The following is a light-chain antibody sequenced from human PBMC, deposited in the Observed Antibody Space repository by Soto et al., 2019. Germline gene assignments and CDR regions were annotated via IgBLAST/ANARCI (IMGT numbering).Light chain of an antibody. Sequence: EIVMTQSPATLSVSPGETATLSCRASQTLGNKLAWYQQKPGQAPRLLIYGASTRATGIPARFSGSGYGPESTLSINSQQSEHFAIYYCQQHNAWPLPFGPGNKVDLK. J-gene: IGKJ3*01. V-gene: IGKV3D-15*01. CDR2: GAS. CDR3: QQHNAWPLP. CDR1: QTLGNK.